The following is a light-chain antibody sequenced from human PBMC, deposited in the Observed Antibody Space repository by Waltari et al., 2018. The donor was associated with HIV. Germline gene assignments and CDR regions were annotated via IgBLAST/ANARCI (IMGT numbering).Light chain of an antibody. CDR3: AAWDDSLSGQWV. CDR2: RKN. V-gene: IGLV1-47*01. CDR1: SSNIGSNF. Sequence: QSVLTQPPSASGTPGQRVTISCSGSSSNIGSNFVSWYQQLPGTAPKLLIYRKNQRPSGVPDRFSGSKSGTSASLAISGLRSEDEADYYCAAWDDSLSGQWVFGGGTKLTVL. J-gene: IGLJ3*02.